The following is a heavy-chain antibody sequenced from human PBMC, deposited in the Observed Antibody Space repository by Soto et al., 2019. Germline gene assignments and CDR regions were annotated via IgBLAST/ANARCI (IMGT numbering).Heavy chain of an antibody. CDR3: AKDGYADYYDSSGYYPGSY. Sequence: GGSLRLSCAASGFTFSSYGMHWVRQAPGKGLEWVAVISYDGSNKYYADSVKGRFTTSRDNSKNTLYLQMNSLRAEDTAVYYCAKDGYADYYDSSGYYPGSYWGQGTLVTVSS. V-gene: IGHV3-30*18. D-gene: IGHD3-22*01. CDR1: GFTFSSYG. CDR2: ISYDGSNK. J-gene: IGHJ4*02.